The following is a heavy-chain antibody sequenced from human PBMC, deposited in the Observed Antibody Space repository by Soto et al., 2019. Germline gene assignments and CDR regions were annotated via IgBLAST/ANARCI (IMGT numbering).Heavy chain of an antibody. D-gene: IGHD2-21*02. CDR2: ISDPGTST. V-gene: IGHV3-23*01. CDR3: AKSLVTPSDAFDL. CDR1: GFTFGNYA. J-gene: IGHJ3*01. Sequence: GGSLRLSCAASGFTFGNYAMNWVRQAPGKGLEWISSISDPGTSTYYANSVKGRFSMSRDNSKNTLFLQMNRLRADDTAVYFCAKSLVTPSDAFDLWGRGTLVTVSS.